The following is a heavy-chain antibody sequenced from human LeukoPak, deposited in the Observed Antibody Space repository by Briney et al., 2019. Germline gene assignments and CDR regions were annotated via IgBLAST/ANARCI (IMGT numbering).Heavy chain of an antibody. Sequence: QPGGSLRPSCAASGFTFSSYWMHWVRQAPGKGLVWVSRINSDGSSTTYADSVKGRFTISRDNAKNTLYLQMNSLRAEDTAVYYCARDSSYCSSTSCYNYFDYWGQGNLVTVSS. CDR1: GFTFSSYW. V-gene: IGHV3-74*01. D-gene: IGHD2-2*02. J-gene: IGHJ4*02. CDR3: ARDSSYCSSTSCYNYFDY. CDR2: INSDGSST.